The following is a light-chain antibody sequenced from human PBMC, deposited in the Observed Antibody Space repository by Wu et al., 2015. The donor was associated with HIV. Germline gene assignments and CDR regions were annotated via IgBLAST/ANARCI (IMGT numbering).Light chain of an antibody. CDR3: HHFNTYPLT. CDR2: DAS. CDR1: QGISSA. J-gene: IGKJ4*01. Sequence: AIQLTQSPSSLSASVGDRVTITCRASQGISSALAWYQQKPGRGPKLLIYDASSLESGVPSRFSGSGSGTEFTLTINSLQPEDFATYYCHHFNTYPLTFGGGTKVEIK. V-gene: IGKV1-13*02.